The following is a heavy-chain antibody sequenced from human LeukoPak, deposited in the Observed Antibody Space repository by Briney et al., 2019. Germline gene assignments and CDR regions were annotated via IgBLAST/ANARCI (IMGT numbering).Heavy chain of an antibody. V-gene: IGHV4-34*01. D-gene: IGHD3-3*01. CDR3: ARGYERFLEWLYFDY. J-gene: IGHJ4*02. Sequence: SEALSLTCAVYGGSFSGYYWSWIRQPPGKGLEWIGEINHSGSTNYNPSLKSRVTISVDTSKNQFSLKLSSVTAADTAVYYCARGYERFLEWLYFDYWGQGTLVTVSS. CDR2: INHSGST. CDR1: GGSFSGYY.